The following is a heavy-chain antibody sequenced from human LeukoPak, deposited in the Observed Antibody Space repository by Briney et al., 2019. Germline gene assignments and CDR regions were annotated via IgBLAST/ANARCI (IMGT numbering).Heavy chain of an antibody. CDR2: IQENGGEK. V-gene: IGHV3-7*04. J-gene: IGHJ2*01. D-gene: IGHD3-10*01. CDR3: ARDRRYGSGNYFHYWYFDL. Sequence: GGSLRLSCAASGFTFSSYWMSWVRQAPGNGLEWVADIQENGGEKYYIDSVKGRFTISRDNAKNSLYLQMNSLRVEDTAVYYCARDRRYGSGNYFHYWYFDLWGRGTQVTVSS. CDR1: GFTFSSYW.